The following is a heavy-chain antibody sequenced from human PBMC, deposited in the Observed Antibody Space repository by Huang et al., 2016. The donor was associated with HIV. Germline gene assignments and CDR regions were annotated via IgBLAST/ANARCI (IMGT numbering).Heavy chain of an antibody. CDR1: GFTFSKYT. CDR3: ARDFSVTPNYGMDV. V-gene: IGHV3-21*01. CDR2: MSTGSSYI. D-gene: IGHD2-21*02. Sequence: EEQLVESGGHLVKPGGSLRLSCAASGFTFSKYTMTWVRQDPGKGLEWGSSMSTGSSYIYYTDSVKGRFTSSRDNAKNSLSLKMNSLRVEDTAVYYCARDFSVTPNYGMDVWGKGTTVTVSS. J-gene: IGHJ6*04.